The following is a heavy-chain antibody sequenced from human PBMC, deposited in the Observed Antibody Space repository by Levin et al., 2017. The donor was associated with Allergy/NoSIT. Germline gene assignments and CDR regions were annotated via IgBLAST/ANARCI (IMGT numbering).Heavy chain of an antibody. J-gene: IGHJ6*02. CDR2: IYYSGST. V-gene: IGHV4-39*01. Sequence: SQTLSLTCTVSGGSISSSSYYWGWIRQPPGKGLEWIGSIYYSGSTYYNPSLKSRVTISVDTSKNQFSLKLSSVTAADTAVYYCASPIRKQLVSGLGDYYYYYGMDVWGQGTTVTVSS. CDR3: ASPIRKQLVSGLGDYYYYYGMDV. D-gene: IGHD6-6*01. CDR1: GGSISSSSYY.